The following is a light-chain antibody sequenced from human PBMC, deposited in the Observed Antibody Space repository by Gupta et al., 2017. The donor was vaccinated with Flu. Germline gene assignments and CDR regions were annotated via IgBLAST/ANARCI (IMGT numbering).Light chain of an antibody. CDR3: QQYNNWPPWT. CDR1: QSVSSN. V-gene: IGKV3-15*01. J-gene: IGKJ1*01. Sequence: ERASLSCRASQSVSSNLAWYQQKPGQAPRLLIYGASTRATGIPARFSGSGSGTEFTLTISSLQSEDVAVYYCQQYNNWPPWTFGQGTKVEIK. CDR2: GAS.